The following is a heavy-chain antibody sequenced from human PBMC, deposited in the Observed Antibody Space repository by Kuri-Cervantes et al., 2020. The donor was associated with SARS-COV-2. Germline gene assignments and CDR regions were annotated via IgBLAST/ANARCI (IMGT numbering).Heavy chain of an antibody. CDR2: IYYSGST. CDR3: ARHGLDPRSSWYLLPQIDY. CDR1: GGSISSSSYY. Sequence: GSLRLSCTVSGGSISSSSYYWGWIRQPPGKGLEWIGSIYYSGSTYYNPSLKSRVTISVDTSKNQFSLKLSSVTAAGTAVYYCARHGLDPRSSWYLLPQIDYWGQGTLVTVSS. V-gene: IGHV4-39*01. J-gene: IGHJ4*02. D-gene: IGHD6-13*01.